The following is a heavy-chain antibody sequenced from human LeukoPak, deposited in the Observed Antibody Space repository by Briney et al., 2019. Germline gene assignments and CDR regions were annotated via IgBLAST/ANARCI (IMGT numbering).Heavy chain of an antibody. CDR1: GYSISSGRN. CDR3: ASGVRTGVNGRGWFDT. CDR2: IHHSDT. J-gene: IGHJ5*02. V-gene: IGHV4-38-2*02. D-gene: IGHD3-10*01. Sequence: PSETLSLTCSASGYSISSGRNWGWFRQPPGRGLEWIGSIHHSDTSYHPSLKNRVTMSMDTSKNQFSLMLTSMTAADTALYYCASGVRTGVNGRGWFDTWGQGTLVTVSS.